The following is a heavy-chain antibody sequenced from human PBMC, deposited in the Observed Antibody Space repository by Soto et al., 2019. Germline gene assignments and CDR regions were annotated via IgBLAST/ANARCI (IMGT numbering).Heavy chain of an antibody. CDR1: GFTFSSYG. D-gene: IGHD3-10*01. V-gene: IGHV3-30*03. J-gene: IGHJ3*02. CDR3: ATSRGLSSVGPNAFDI. CDR2: ISYDGSNK. Sequence: QVQLVESGGGVVQPGRSLRLSCAASGFTFSSYGMHWVRQAPGKGLEWVAVISYDGSNKYYADSVKGRFTISRDNSKNTLYQQMNSLRAEDTAVYYCATSRGLSSVGPNAFDIWGQGTMVTVSS.